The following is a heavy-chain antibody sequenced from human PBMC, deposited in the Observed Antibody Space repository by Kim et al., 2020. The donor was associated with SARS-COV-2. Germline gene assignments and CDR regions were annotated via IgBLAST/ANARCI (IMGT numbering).Heavy chain of an antibody. CDR3: ASSSIWFGVLSRMDV. V-gene: IGHV1-3*01. D-gene: IGHD3-10*01. Sequence: QKFQGRVTITRDTSASTAYMELSSLRSEDTAVYYCASSSIWFGVLSRMDVWGQGTTVTVSS. J-gene: IGHJ6*02.